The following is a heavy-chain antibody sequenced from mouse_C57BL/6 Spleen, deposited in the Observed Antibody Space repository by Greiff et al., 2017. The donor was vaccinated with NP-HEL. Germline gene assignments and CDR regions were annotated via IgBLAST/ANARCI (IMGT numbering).Heavy chain of an antibody. Sequence: QVQLQQSGPGLVQPSQSLSITCTVSGFSLTSYGVHWVRQSPGKGLEWLGVIWSGGSTDYNAAFISRLSISKDNSKSQVFFKMNSLQADDTAIYYCARRRDYYGSSYYYYAMDYWGQGTSVTVSS. V-gene: IGHV2-2*01. CDR1: GFSLTSYG. CDR2: IWSGGST. CDR3: ARRRDYYGSSYYYYAMDY. D-gene: IGHD1-1*01. J-gene: IGHJ4*01.